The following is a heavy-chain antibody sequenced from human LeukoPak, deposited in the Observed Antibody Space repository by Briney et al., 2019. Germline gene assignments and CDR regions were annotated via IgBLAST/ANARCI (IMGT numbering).Heavy chain of an antibody. V-gene: IGHV3-15*01. J-gene: IGHJ4*02. CDR3: TSDCGDYLRWFDY. Sequence: GGSLRLSCAASGFTFSNAWMSWVRQAPGKGLEWVGRIKSKTDGGTTDYAAPVKGRFTISRDDSKNTLYLQMNSLKTEDTAVYYCTSDCGDYLRWFDYWGQGTLVTVSS. CDR1: GFTFSNAW. CDR2: IKSKTDGGTT. D-gene: IGHD4-17*01.